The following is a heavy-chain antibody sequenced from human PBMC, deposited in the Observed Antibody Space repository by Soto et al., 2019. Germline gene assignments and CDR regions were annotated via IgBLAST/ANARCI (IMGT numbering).Heavy chain of an antibody. CDR1: GFSLSTSGVG. D-gene: IGHD3-10*01. Sequence: QITLKESGPTLVKPTQTLTLTCTFSGFSLSTSGVGVGWIRQPPGKALEWLAPIYWDDDKRYSPSLKSRLTPTKDTSQNHVVLTMTNMDPVDTATYYCAHRRIQYCGSGGPLDPWGQGTLVTVS. CDR3: AHRRIQYCGSGGPLDP. CDR2: IYWDDDK. J-gene: IGHJ5*02. V-gene: IGHV2-5*02.